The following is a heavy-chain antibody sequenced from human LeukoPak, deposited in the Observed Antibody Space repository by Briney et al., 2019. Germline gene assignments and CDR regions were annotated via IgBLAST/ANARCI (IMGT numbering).Heavy chain of an antibody. J-gene: IGHJ5*02. CDR3: VVGVRRNWFDP. CDR2: VYYTGST. CDR1: GGSISSYY. Sequence: SETLSLTCTVSGGSISSYYWSWIRQPPGKGLEWIGYVYYTGSTNYNPSLKTRVTISIDTSKNQFSLQLSSVTAADAAVYYCVVGVRRNWFDPWGQGTLVTVSS. D-gene: IGHD3-10*01. V-gene: IGHV4-59*01.